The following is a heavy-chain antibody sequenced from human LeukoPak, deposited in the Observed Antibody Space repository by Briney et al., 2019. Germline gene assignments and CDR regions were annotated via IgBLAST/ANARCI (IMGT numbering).Heavy chain of an antibody. J-gene: IGHJ4*02. CDR3: ARVPTVPSGSYYFDY. CDR1: GFTFSSYS. Sequence: GGSLRLSCAASGFTFSSYSMNWVPQAPGKGLEWGSSISSCSSYIYYADSVKGRFTISRDNAKNSLYLQMNSLRAEDTAVYYCARVPTVPSGSYYFDYWGQGTLVTVSS. V-gene: IGHV3-21*01. D-gene: IGHD2-2*01. CDR2: ISSCSSYI.